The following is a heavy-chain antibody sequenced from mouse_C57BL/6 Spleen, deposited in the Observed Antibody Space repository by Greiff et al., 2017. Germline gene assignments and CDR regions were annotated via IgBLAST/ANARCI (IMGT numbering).Heavy chain of an antibody. Sequence: QVQLKESGPGLVAPSQSLSITCTVSGFSLTSYAISWVRQPPGKGLEWLGVIWTGGGTNYNSVLKSRLSISKDKSKGQVFLKMNSRQTDDTARYYCAREEGNVMDYWGQGTSVTVSS. CDR2: IWTGGGT. CDR1: GFSLTSYA. CDR3: AREEGNVMDY. J-gene: IGHJ4*01. V-gene: IGHV2-9-1*01.